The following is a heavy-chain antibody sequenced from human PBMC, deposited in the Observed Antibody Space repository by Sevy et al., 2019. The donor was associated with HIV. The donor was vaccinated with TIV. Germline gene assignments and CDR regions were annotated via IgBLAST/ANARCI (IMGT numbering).Heavy chain of an antibody. J-gene: IGHJ4*02. Sequence: ASVKVSCKVSGYTLSELSIHWVRQAPGRGLEWMGGFDEDGETLYAQKFQGRVTMTEDKSTDKAYMELSSLRSEDTAVYYCATDIVVGRDYWGQGTLVTVSS. D-gene: IGHD2-2*01. CDR2: FDEDGET. CDR3: ATDIVVGRDY. CDR1: GYTLSELS. V-gene: IGHV1-24*01.